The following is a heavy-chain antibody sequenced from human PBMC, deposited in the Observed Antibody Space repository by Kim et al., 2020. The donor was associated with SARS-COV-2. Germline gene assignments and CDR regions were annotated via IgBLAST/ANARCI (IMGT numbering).Heavy chain of an antibody. CDR2: ISWDGGST. Sequence: GGSLRLSCAASGFTFDDYTMHWVRQAPGKGLEWVSLISWDGGSTYYADSVKGRFTISRDNSKNSLYLQMNSLRTEDTALYYCAKEARDGYNYWHFDLWGRGTLVTVSS. V-gene: IGHV3-43*01. J-gene: IGHJ2*01. CDR1: GFTFDDYT. CDR3: AKEARDGYNYWHFDL. D-gene: IGHD5-12*01.